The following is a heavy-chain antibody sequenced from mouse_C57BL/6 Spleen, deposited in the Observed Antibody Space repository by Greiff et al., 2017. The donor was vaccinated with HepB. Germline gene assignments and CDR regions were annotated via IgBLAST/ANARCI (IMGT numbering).Heavy chain of an antibody. CDR3: TRGLGRGGWFAY. CDR1: GFTFSSYA. V-gene: IGHV5-9-1*02. CDR2: ISSGGDYI. J-gene: IGHJ3*01. D-gene: IGHD4-1*01. Sequence: EVQLVESGEGLVKPGGSLKLSCAASGFTFSSYAMSWVRQTPEKRLEWVAYISSGGDYIYYADTVKGRFTISRDNARNTLYLQMSSLKSEDTAMYYCTRGLGRGGWFAYWGQGTLVTVSA.